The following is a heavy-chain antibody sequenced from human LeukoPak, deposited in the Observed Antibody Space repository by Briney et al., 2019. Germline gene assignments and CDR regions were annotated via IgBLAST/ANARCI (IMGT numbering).Heavy chain of an antibody. CDR2: IFYSGNT. Sequence: SETLSLTCTVSGGSISSTSYYWGWIRQPPGKGLEWIGSIFYSGNTYYNPSLKSRVTISVDTSKNQFSLKLSSVTAADTAVYYCARHTPFYYDSSGYAFDIWGQGTMVTVSS. V-gene: IGHV4-39*01. CDR1: GGSISSTSYY. J-gene: IGHJ3*02. D-gene: IGHD3-22*01. CDR3: ARHTPFYYDSSGYAFDI.